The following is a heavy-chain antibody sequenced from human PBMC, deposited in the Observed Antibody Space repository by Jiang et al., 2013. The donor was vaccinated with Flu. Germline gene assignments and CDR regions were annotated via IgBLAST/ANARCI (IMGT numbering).Heavy chain of an antibody. CDR3: ARDSAGTINFFDFWTGFSTHFDY. CDR2: INPNNGDT. Sequence: GAEVKKPGASVKVSCKTSGYAFTGHYIHWVRQAPGQGLEWMGWINPNNGDTKHAQKFQGRATMIGDTSISTAYMELDSLKSDDTAMYFCARDSAGTINFFDFWTGFSTHFDYWGQGTLVIVSS. V-gene: IGHV1-2*02. J-gene: IGHJ4*02. CDR1: GYAFTGHY. D-gene: IGHD3-3*01.